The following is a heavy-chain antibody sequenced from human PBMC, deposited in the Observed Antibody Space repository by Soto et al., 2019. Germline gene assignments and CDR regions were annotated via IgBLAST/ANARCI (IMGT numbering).Heavy chain of an antibody. D-gene: IGHD3-22*01. J-gene: IGHJ4*02. Sequence: GGSLRLSCAASGFTFSSYAMHWVRQAPGKGLEWVAVISYDGSNKYYADSVKGRFTISRDNSKNTLYLQMNSLRAEDTAVYYCARDIIDSSGPFDYWGQGTLVTVSS. CDR1: GFTFSSYA. CDR3: ARDIIDSSGPFDY. CDR2: ISYDGSNK. V-gene: IGHV3-30-3*01.